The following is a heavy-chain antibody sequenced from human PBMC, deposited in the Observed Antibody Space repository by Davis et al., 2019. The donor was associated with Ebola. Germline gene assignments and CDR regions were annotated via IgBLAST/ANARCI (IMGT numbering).Heavy chain of an antibody. Sequence: GESLKISCAASGFTFSSYAMSWVRQAPGKGLEWVSAISGSGGSTYYADSVKGRFTISRDNSKNTLYLQMNSLRAEDTAVYYCAKLRQRRYYFDYWGQGTLVTVSS. CDR3: AKLRQRRYYFDY. D-gene: IGHD6-25*01. CDR2: ISGSGGST. V-gene: IGHV3-23*01. CDR1: GFTFSSYA. J-gene: IGHJ4*02.